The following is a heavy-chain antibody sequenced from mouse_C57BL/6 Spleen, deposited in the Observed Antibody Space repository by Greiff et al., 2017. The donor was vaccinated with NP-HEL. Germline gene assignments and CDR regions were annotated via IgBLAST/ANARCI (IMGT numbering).Heavy chain of an antibody. V-gene: IGHV1-64*01. Sequence: QVQLQQPGAELVKPGASVKLSCKASGYTFTSYWMHWVKQRPGQGLEWIGMIHPNSGSTNYNEKFKSKATLTVDKSSSTAYMQLSSLTSEDSAVYYCARPYYYGSSYDGWYFDVWGTGTTVTVSS. J-gene: IGHJ1*03. CDR1: GYTFTSYW. CDR3: ARPYYYGSSYDGWYFDV. CDR2: IHPNSGST. D-gene: IGHD1-1*01.